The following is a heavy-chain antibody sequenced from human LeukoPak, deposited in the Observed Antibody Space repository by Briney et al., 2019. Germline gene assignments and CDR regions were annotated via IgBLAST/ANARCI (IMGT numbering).Heavy chain of an antibody. D-gene: IGHD1-26*01. CDR3: ASPAGGY. Sequence: PGGSLTLSCAASGFTVSTNYMTWVRQAPGKGLEWVSVIYSGGSTYYADSVKGRFTISRDNSKITLYLQMNSLRTEDTAVYYCASPAGGYWGQGTLVTVSS. J-gene: IGHJ4*02. CDR2: IYSGGST. CDR1: GFTVSTNY. V-gene: IGHV3-66*02.